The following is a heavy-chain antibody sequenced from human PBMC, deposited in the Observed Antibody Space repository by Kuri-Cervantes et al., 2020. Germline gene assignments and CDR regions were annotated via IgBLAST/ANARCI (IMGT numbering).Heavy chain of an antibody. CDR1: GFTFSDYY. CDR3: ARDPDAYTTHFPPEY. CDR2: ISSSGSTI. Sequence: LSLTCAASGFTFSDYYMSWIRQAPGKGLEWVSYISSSGSTIYYADSVKGRFTISRDNAKNSLYLQMNSLRAEDTAVYYCARDPDAYTTHFPPEYWGQGTLVTVSS. J-gene: IGHJ4*02. V-gene: IGHV3-11*01. D-gene: IGHD2/OR15-2a*01.